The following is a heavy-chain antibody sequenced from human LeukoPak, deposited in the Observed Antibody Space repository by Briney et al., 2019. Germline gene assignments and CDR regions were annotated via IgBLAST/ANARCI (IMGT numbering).Heavy chain of an antibody. CDR2: ISASGSTI. J-gene: IGHJ4*02. CDR3: AKGHGDWGGNYLDH. V-gene: IGHV3-23*01. D-gene: IGHD4-17*01. CDR1: GFTFTHYA. Sequence: GGSLRLSCIASGFTFTHYAMTWVRQAPGKGLEWVSDISASGSTIHYADSVKGRFTVSRDNSKYTVFLEMVSLRVEDTALYHCAKGHGDWGGNYLDHWGQGAQVTVSS.